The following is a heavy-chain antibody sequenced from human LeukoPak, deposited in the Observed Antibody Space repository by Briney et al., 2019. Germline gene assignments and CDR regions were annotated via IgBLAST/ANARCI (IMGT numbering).Heavy chain of an antibody. CDR1: GFTFSSYS. Sequence: PGGSLRLSCAASGFTFSSYSMNWVRQAPGKGLEWVSSISSSSSYIYYADSVKGRFTISRDNAKNSLYLQMNSLRAEDTAVYYCARAPRGNTVTTWDYWGQGILVTVSS. J-gene: IGHJ4*02. CDR3: ARAPRGNTVTTWDY. CDR2: ISSSSSYI. D-gene: IGHD4-17*01. V-gene: IGHV3-21*01.